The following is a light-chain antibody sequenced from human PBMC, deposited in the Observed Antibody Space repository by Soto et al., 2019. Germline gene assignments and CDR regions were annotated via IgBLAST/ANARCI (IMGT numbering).Light chain of an antibody. V-gene: IGKV1-39*01. CDR2: AAS. Sequence: DIQMTQSPSSLSASVGDRVTITCRASQSIDNYLSWYQQIPGKAPKPLIYAASNLQRGVPSRFSGSGSGTEFTLTISNLQPDDFAVYYCQQCFSPPPTFGHGTKVDIK. J-gene: IGKJ1*01. CDR1: QSIDNY. CDR3: QQCFSPPPT.